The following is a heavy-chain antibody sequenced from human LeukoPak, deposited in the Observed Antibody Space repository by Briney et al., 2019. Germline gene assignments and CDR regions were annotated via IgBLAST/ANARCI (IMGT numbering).Heavy chain of an antibody. J-gene: IGHJ4*02. CDR2: IIPIPGIA. CDR1: GGTFSSYA. V-gene: IGHV1-69*04. CDR3: ARDSNKRYDY. Sequence: GASVKVSCKASGGTFSSYAISWVRQAPGQGLEWMGRIIPIPGIANYAQKFQGRVTITADKSTSTAYMELSSLRSEDTAVYYCARDSNKRYDYWGQGTLVTVSS. D-gene: IGHD5-24*01.